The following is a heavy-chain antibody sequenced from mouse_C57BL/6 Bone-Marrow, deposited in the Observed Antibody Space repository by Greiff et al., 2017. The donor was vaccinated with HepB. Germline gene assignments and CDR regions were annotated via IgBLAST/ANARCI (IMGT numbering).Heavy chain of an antibody. Sequence: VQLKESGPVLVKPGASVKMSCKASGYTFTDYYMNWVKQSHGKSLEWIGVINPYNGGTSYNQKFKGKATLTVDKSSSTAYMELNSLTSEDSAVYYCANYYGSSFAYWGQGTLVTVSA. CDR3: ANYYGSSFAY. J-gene: IGHJ3*01. V-gene: IGHV1-19*01. CDR1: GYTFTDYY. CDR2: INPYNGGT. D-gene: IGHD1-1*01.